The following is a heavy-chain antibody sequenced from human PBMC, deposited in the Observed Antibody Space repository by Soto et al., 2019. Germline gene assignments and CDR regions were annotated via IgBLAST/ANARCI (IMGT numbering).Heavy chain of an antibody. CDR3: ARPGSGYDVLNGRYFYSYTTMDA. J-gene: IGHJ6*02. V-gene: IGHV3-30-3*01. CDR1: GFIFGAYT. Sequence: GGSRRLPGAPSGFIFGAYTRHWVRQPPGKGREWVAVISHDGTTKTYAESGKGRSSLSTDNTKNSMYMQMSSLRTEETAISYCARPGSGYDVLNGRYFYSYTTMDAWGQGTTVTV. D-gene: IGHD3-9*01. CDR2: ISHDGTTK.